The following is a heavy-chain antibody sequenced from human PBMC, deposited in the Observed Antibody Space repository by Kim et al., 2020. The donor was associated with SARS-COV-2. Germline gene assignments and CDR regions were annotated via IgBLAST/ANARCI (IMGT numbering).Heavy chain of an antibody. D-gene: IGHD2-8*02. V-gene: IGHV3-15*01. CDR2: IKSRTDGETT. CDR3: AIETSRTGNYWDF. J-gene: IGHJ4*02. CDR1: GFSFSGAW. Sequence: GGSLRLSCTVSGFSFSGAWMSWVRRAPGKGLEWVARIKSRTDGETTDYAAPVKGRFAISRDDSKDTLFLQMSSLKTEDTAVYYCAIETSRTGNYWDFWGQGTLVTVSS.